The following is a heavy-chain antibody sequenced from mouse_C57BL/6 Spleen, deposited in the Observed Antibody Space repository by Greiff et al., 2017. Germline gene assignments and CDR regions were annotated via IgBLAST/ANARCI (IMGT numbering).Heavy chain of an antibody. CDR3: AREGTVHSYWYFDV. CDR1: GYAFSSYW. V-gene: IGHV1-80*01. CDR2: IYPGDGDT. D-gene: IGHD1-1*01. Sequence: VKLQESGAELVKPGASVKISCKASGYAFSSYWMNWVKQRPGKGLEWIGQIYPGDGDTNYNGKFKGKATLTADKSSSTAYMQLSSLTSEDSAVYFCAREGTVHSYWYFDVWGTGTTVTVSS. J-gene: IGHJ1*03.